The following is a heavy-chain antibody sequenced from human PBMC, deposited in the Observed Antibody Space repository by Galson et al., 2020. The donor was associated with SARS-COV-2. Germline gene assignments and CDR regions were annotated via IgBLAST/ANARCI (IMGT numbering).Heavy chain of an antibody. CDR2: IRSQPYGGTA. V-gene: IGHV3-49*04. CDR1: GFTFGEYA. J-gene: IGHJ6*02. Sequence: GGSLRLSCTGSGFTFGEYAMSWVRQAPGKGLEWVGFIRSQPYGGTAEYAASVKGRFAISRDDSKDIAYLQMNNVKTEDTAGYYCTRGDNSNWCLRGWYGMDVWGQGTTVIVSS. D-gene: IGHD6-13*01. CDR3: TRGDNSNWCLRGWYGMDV.